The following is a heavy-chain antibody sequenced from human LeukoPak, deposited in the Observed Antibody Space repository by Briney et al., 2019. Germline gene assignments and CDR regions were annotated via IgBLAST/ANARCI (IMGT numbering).Heavy chain of an antibody. CDR1: GGSFSGYY. D-gene: IGHD3-10*01. CDR2: INHSGST. Sequence: SETLSLTCAVYGGSFSGYYWSWIRQPPGKGLEWIGEINHSGSTNYNPSLKSRVTISVDTSKNQFSLKLGSVTAADTAVYYCARGLPYGSGSYFAPYYMDVWGKGTTVTVSS. V-gene: IGHV4-34*01. CDR3: ARGLPYGSGSYFAPYYMDV. J-gene: IGHJ6*03.